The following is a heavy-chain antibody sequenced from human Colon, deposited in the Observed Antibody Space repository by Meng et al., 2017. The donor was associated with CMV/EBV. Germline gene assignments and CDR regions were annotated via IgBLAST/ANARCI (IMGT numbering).Heavy chain of an antibody. CDR2: RSYSGSS. CDR1: GGSISSTTYY. V-gene: IGHV4-39*07. D-gene: IGHD2-21*01. CDR3: ARDRHSEVVIALQGTFDI. Sequence: GSLRLSCSVSGGSISSTTYYWGWIRQSPGKGLEWIGSRSYSGSSYSNPSLSSRLSISVDRSKNQFFLRLSSVTAADTAVYYCARDRHSEVVIALQGTFDIWGQGTRVT. J-gene: IGHJ3*02.